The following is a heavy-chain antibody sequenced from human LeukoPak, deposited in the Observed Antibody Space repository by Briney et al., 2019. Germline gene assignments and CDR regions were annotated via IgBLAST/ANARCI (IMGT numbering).Heavy chain of an antibody. CDR1: GGSISSGSYY. Sequence: PSETLSLTCTVSGGSISSGSYYWRWLRQLAGKGLEGVGRIYTSGSTNYNPSLKGRVTISVDTSKNQFSLKLSSVTAADTAVYYCAREHYYDSSGYYLPVNWFDPWGQGTLVTVSS. V-gene: IGHV4-61*02. J-gene: IGHJ5*02. D-gene: IGHD3-22*01. CDR2: IYTSGST. CDR3: AREHYYDSSGYYLPVNWFDP.